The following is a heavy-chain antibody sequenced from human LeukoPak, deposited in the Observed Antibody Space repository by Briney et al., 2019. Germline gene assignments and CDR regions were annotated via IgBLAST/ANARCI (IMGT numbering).Heavy chain of an antibody. J-gene: IGHJ4*02. D-gene: IGHD6-13*01. V-gene: IGHV3-7*01. Sequence: GGSLRLSCAASGFTFSSYCMSWVRQAPGKGLEWVANIKQGGSGKYYVDSVKGRVTISRDNAKNSRYLQMNSLRAEHTAVYYCARDEQGALDYWGQGTLVTVSS. CDR1: GFTFSSYC. CDR2: IKQGGSGK. CDR3: ARDEQGALDY.